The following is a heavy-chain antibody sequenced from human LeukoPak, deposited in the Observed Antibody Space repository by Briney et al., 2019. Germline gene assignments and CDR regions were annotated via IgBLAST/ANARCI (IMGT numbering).Heavy chain of an antibody. J-gene: IGHJ4*02. CDR3: ARDQDYSDRSGYYYVFYY. Sequence: GGSLRLSCAASGFTFSGHGMHWVRQAPGKGLEWVAIISYDGSTTYYADSVKGRFTISRDNSKNTLFLQMNSLRAEDTAVYCCARDQDYSDRSGYYYVFYYWGQGTLVTVSS. CDR2: ISYDGSTT. CDR1: GFTFSGHG. D-gene: IGHD3-22*01. V-gene: IGHV3-30*03.